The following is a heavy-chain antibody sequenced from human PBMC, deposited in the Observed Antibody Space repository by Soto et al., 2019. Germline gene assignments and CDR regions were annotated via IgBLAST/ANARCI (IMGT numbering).Heavy chain of an antibody. Sequence: ASVKVSCKASGYTFTDYFIHWVRQAPGQGFEWMGWINPNSRGTNYAPKSQGRVTMTRDTSNSTAYMELGGLRSDDTAVYYCARVTLKAGNWFDPWGQGTLVTVSS. CDR3: ARVTLKAGNWFDP. J-gene: IGHJ5*02. CDR2: INPNSRGT. V-gene: IGHV1-2*02. CDR1: GYTFTDYF.